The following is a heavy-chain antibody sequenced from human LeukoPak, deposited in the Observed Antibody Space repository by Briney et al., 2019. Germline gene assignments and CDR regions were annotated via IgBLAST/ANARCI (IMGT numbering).Heavy chain of an antibody. V-gene: IGHV4-34*01. D-gene: IGHD2-2*01. CDR1: GGSFSGYY. CDR3: ASDCSSTSCYVDY. Sequence: SETLSLTCAVYGGSFSGYYWSWIRQPPGKGLEWIGEINHSGSTNYNPSLKSRVTISVDTSKNQFSLKLSSVTAADTAVYYCASDCSSTSCYVDYWGQGTLVTVSS. CDR2: INHSGST. J-gene: IGHJ4*02.